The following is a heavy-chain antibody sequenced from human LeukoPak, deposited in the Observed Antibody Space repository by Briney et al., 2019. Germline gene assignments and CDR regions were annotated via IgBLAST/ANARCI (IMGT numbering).Heavy chain of an antibody. CDR2: IKSKNDGGTT. D-gene: IGHD6-19*01. Sequence: PGGSLRLSCTASGFTFSNAWMSWVRQAPGKGLEWVGRIKSKNDGGTTDFPTPVKGRFTISRDDSKNTLYLQMTSLKAEDTAVYFCTTDVAPFTYRSGWRGAFDIWGQGTMVTVSS. CDR3: TTDVAPFTYRSGWRGAFDI. V-gene: IGHV3-15*01. J-gene: IGHJ3*02. CDR1: GFTFSNAW.